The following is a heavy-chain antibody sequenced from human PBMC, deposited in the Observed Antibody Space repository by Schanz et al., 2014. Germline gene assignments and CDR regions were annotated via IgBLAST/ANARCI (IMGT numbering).Heavy chain of an antibody. V-gene: IGHV3-7*02. CDR3: VSQTGSPNY. D-gene: IGHD6-13*01. CDR2: IKHDGSVK. Sequence: EVQLVESGGGLVQPGGSLRLSCAASGFTFSAYAMTWVRQAPGKGPEWVANIKHDGSVKDYVDSVEGRFTISRDNAKRSLFLQMNSLRVEDTAVYFCVSQTGSPNYWGQGTLVTVSS. J-gene: IGHJ4*02. CDR1: GFTFSAYA.